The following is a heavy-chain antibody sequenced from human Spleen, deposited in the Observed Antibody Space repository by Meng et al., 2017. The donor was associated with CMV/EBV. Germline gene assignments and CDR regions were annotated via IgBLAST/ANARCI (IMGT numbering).Heavy chain of an antibody. Sequence: ASVKVSCKTFGYTFRNYGITWVRQAPGQGLEWMGWISAYNGHTNHAQNFQGRVTMTTDKSTSTAYMELRSLTSDDTAVYYCARDLRYYESSGPIDYWGQGTLVTVSS. CDR2: ISAYNGHT. CDR3: ARDLRYYESSGPIDY. V-gene: IGHV1-18*01. CDR1: GYTFRNYG. J-gene: IGHJ4*02. D-gene: IGHD3-22*01.